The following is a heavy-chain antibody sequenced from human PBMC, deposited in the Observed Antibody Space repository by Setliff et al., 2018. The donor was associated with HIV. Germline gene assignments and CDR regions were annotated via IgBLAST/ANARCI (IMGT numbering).Heavy chain of an antibody. CDR1: GFTVSTYS. D-gene: IGHD1-1*01. V-gene: IGHV3-48*04. CDR3: ASGNTFDY. J-gene: IGHJ4*02. CDR2: LSRGGDNT. Sequence: HPGGSLRLSCLVSGFTVSTYSLNWARQAPGKRPEYVAALSRGGDNTKYADSVKGRFTISRDNAKNSLYLQMNSLRAEDTAVYYCASGNTFDYWGQGTLVTVSS.